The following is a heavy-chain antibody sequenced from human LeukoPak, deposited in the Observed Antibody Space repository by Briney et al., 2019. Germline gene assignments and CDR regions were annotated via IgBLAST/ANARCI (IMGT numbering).Heavy chain of an antibody. CDR3: ARDGGYSAPHYYYYGMDV. D-gene: IGHD5-12*01. CDR2: MNPNSGNT. Sequence: ASVKVSCQASGYTFTSYDINWVRQATGQGLEWMGWMNPNSGNTGYAQKFQGRVTMTRNTSISTAYMELSSLRSEDTAVYYCARDGGYSAPHYYYYGMDVWGQGTTVTVSS. J-gene: IGHJ6*02. CDR1: GYTFTSYD. V-gene: IGHV1-8*01.